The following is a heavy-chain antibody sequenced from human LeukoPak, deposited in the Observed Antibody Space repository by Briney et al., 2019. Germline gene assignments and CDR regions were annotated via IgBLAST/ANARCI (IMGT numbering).Heavy chain of an antibody. CDR2: INHSGST. D-gene: IGHD3-10*01. CDR1: GGSFSGYY. V-gene: IGHV4-34*01. CDR3: ARSDYHGSGSHTVFDAFDI. J-gene: IGHJ3*02. Sequence: KSSETLSLTCAVYGGSFSGYYWSWIRQPPGKGLEWIGEINHSGSTNYNPSLKSRVTISVDTSKNQFSLKLSSVTAADTAIYYCARSDYHGSGSHTVFDAFDIWGQGTRVTVSS.